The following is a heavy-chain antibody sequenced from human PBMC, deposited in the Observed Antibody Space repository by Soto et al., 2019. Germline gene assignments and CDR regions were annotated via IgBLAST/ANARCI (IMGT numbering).Heavy chain of an antibody. Sequence: SETLSLTCNVSGGTIRTPDWWSWVRQTPEKGLEWIGEIQHSGTPNYNPSLKSRVSMSMDKSNNQFSLKMYSVTAADTAVYCCGRPQLGHSGGSQFDLWGRGTLVTVSS. V-gene: IGHV4-4*01. J-gene: IGHJ5*02. CDR3: GRPQLGHSGGSQFDL. CDR2: IQHSGTP. D-gene: IGHD6-19*01. CDR1: GGTIRTPDW.